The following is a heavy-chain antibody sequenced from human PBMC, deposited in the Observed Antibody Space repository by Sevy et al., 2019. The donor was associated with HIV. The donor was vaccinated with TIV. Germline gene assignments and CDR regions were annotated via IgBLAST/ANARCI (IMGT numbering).Heavy chain of an antibody. CDR2: ITSTGDTI. Sequence: GGSLRLSCAASGFPFTSYSMNWVRQAPGKGLEWISYITSTGDTIFYAYSVKGRFTISRDNAKNSLYLQMNSLRADDTAVYYCATMDPSPAYFDYWGQGTLVTVSS. CDR1: GFPFTSYS. CDR3: ATMDPSPAYFDY. V-gene: IGHV3-48*01. J-gene: IGHJ4*02.